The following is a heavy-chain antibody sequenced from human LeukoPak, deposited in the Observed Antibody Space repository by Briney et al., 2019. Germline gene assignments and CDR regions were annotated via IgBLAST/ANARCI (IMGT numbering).Heavy chain of an antibody. CDR1: GFTFNKAW. J-gene: IGHJ4*02. CDR3: STDVGIVVLRPTTDL. V-gene: IGHV3-15*01. CDR2: IKGKTDGGTT. Sequence: GGSLRLPCHASGFTFNKAWMSGVHQAPGKGLEWVGRIKGKTDGGTTAYAAPVKGRFTISRDDSKNTVYLQMNSLKTEGTAVYFCSTDVGIVVLRPTTDLGGRGTLVTVSS. D-gene: IGHD2-21*01.